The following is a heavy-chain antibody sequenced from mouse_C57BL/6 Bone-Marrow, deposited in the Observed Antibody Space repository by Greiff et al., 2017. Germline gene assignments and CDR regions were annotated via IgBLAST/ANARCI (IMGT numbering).Heavy chain of an antibody. CDR1: GYSFTDYN. V-gene: IGHV1-39*01. CDR2: INPNYGTT. J-gene: IGHJ3*01. CDR3: ASMVTTTRFAY. D-gene: IGHD2-2*01. Sequence: EVKLVESGPELVKPGASVKISCKASGYSFTDYNMNWVKQSNGKSLEWIGVINPNYGTTSYNQKFKGKATLTVDQSSSTAYMQLNSLTSEDSAVYYCASMVTTTRFAYWGQGTLVTVSA.